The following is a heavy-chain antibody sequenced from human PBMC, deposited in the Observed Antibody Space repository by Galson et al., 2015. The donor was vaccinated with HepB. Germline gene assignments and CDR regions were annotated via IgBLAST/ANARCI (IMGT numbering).Heavy chain of an antibody. J-gene: IGHJ3*02. Sequence: SVKVSCKASGGTFSSYAISWVRQAPGQGLEWMGGIIPIFGIANYAQKFQGRVTITADESTSTAYMELSSLRSEDTAVYYCARERSDSSLYDDYGGKSPGRAFDIWGQGTMVTVSS. CDR3: ARERSDSSLYDDYGGKSPGRAFDI. D-gene: IGHD4-23*01. CDR1: GGTFSSYA. V-gene: IGHV1-69*13. CDR2: IIPIFGIA.